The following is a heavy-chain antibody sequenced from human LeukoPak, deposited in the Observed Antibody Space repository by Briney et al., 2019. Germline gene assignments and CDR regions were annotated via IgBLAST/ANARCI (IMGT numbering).Heavy chain of an antibody. J-gene: IGHJ3*02. Sequence: SQTLSLTCAVSGGSSSSGGCSWSWIRQPPGKGLEWIGYIYHSGSTYYNPSLKSRVTISVDRSKNQFSLKLSSVTAADTAVYYCASDPLERDAFDIWGQGTMVTVSS. CDR3: ASDPLERDAFDI. CDR2: IYHSGST. CDR1: GGSSSSGGCS. V-gene: IGHV4-30-2*01.